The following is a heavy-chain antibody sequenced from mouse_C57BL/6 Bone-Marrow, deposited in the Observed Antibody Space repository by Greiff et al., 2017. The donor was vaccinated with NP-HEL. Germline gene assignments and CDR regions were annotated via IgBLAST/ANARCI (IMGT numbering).Heavy chain of an antibody. J-gene: IGHJ4*01. CDR1: GFTFSDYG. CDR3: ARRRSFDSSGYSYAMDY. D-gene: IGHD3-2*02. V-gene: IGHV5-15*01. Sequence: EVKLVESGGGLVQPGGSLKLSCAASGFTFSDYGMAWVRQAPRKGPEWVAFISNLAYSIYYADTVTGRFTISRENAKNTLYLEMSSLRSEDTAMYYCARRRSFDSSGYSYAMDYWGQGTSVTVSS. CDR2: ISNLAYSI.